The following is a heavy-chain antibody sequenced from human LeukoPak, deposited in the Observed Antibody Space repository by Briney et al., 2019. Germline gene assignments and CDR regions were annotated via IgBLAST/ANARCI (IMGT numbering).Heavy chain of an antibody. D-gene: IGHD3-3*01. CDR1: GFTFSSYT. V-gene: IGHV3-30-3*01. J-gene: IGHJ5*02. CDR3: ARGGQGYDLNWFNP. CDR2: ISYDGSNK. Sequence: GGSLRLSCAASGFTFSSYTIHWVRQAPGKGLEWVTIISYDGSNKYYADSVKGRFTISRDNSKNTLYLQMNSLRAEDTAVYYCARGGQGYDLNWFNPWGQGTLVTVSS.